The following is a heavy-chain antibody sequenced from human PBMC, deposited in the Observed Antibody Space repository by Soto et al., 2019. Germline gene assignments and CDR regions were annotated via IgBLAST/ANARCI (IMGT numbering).Heavy chain of an antibody. D-gene: IGHD3-22*01. CDR3: AKDIDSSGYYQGAFDI. CDR2: ISGSGGST. Sequence: GSLRLSCAASGFTFSSYAMSWVRQAPGKGLEWVSAISGSGGSTYYADSVKGRFTISRDNSKNTLYLQMNSLRAEDTAVYYCAKDIDSSGYYQGAFDIWGQGTMVTVSS. V-gene: IGHV3-23*01. CDR1: GFTFSSYA. J-gene: IGHJ3*02.